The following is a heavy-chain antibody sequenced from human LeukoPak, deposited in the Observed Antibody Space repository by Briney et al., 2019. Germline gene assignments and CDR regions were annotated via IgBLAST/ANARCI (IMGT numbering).Heavy chain of an antibody. CDR2: TYTGGNS. J-gene: IGHJ3*02. CDR1: GFTVSSTH. V-gene: IGHV3-53*01. Sequence: GGSLRLYCAASGFTVSSTHMVWVHQAPGKGLEWVSVTYTGGNSYYAGSVKGRFIISRDISKNTLYLQMNSLRAEDSALYYCARGGRGSAAVVAPRSFDIWGQGTMVTVSS. D-gene: IGHD3-22*01. CDR3: ARGGRGSAAVVAPRSFDI.